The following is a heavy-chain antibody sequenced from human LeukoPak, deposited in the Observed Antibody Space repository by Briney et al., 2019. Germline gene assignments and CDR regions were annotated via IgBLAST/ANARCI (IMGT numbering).Heavy chain of an antibody. D-gene: IGHD3-10*01. CDR1: GGSISSSSYY. Sequence: PSETLSLTCTVSGGSISSSSYYWGWIRQPPGKGLEWIGSIYYSGSTYYNPSLKGRVTMSVDTSENQFSLKLSSVTAADTALYYCARMVRGERYYYYYYMDVWGKGTTVTISS. CDR3: ARMVRGERYYYYYYMDV. V-gene: IGHV4-39*07. J-gene: IGHJ6*03. CDR2: IYYSGST.